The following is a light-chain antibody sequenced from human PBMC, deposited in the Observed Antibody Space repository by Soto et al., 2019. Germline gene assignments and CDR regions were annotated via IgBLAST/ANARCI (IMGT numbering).Light chain of an antibody. Sequence: EIVLTQSPGTLSLSPGKKAPLSSGASQGFRGSSLAWNQQKPAQAPRLLIYGASSRATGIPDRFSGSGSGTDFTLTISRLEPEDFAVYYCQQYGSSPPGLTFGGGTKVEIK. V-gene: IGKV3-20*01. CDR1: QGFRGSS. J-gene: IGKJ4*01. CDR3: QQYGSSPPGLT. CDR2: GAS.